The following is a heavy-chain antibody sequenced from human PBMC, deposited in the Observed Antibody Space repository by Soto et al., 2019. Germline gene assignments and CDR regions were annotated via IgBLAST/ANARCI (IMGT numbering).Heavy chain of an antibody. CDR3: ARDLGGLDY. V-gene: IGHV3-74*03. CDR2: LSSDGFGA. CDR1: VFSLSPYW. Sequence: GSLRLSCAASVFSLSPYWIHLVRQAPGRGLEWVSRLSSDGFGAAYADSVKGRFFISRDIARNTLFLQMNSLRADDTAVYYCARDLGGLDYWGRGTSVTVSS. J-gene: IGHJ4*02. D-gene: IGHD3-16*01.